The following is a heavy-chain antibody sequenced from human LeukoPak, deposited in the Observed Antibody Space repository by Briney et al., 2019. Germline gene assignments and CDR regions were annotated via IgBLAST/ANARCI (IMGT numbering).Heavy chain of an antibody. CDR2: INHSGST. J-gene: IGHJ4*02. CDR1: GGSFSGYY. V-gene: IGHV4-34*01. Sequence: PSETLSLTCAVYGGSFSGYYWSWIRQPPGKGLEWIGEINHSGSTNYNPSLKSRVTISVDTSKNQFSLKLSSVTAADTAVYYCARITGFGESPDYWGQGTLVTVPS. CDR3: ARITGFGESPDY. D-gene: IGHD3-10*01.